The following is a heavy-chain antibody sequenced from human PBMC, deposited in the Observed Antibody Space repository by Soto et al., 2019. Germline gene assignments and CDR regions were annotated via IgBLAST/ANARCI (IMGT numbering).Heavy chain of an antibody. J-gene: IGHJ4*02. CDR3: ARDPKTSGGQHWAFNYFDS. Sequence: GGSLRLSCAASGFSFSISPMHWVRRAPGKGPEWVALISYDGTNKFYADSVKGRFTISRDNSKSTLYLQVDSLRPEDAAVYYCARDPKTSGGQHWAFNYFDSWGQGTLVTVSS. D-gene: IGHD7-27*01. V-gene: IGHV3-30-3*01. CDR2: ISYDGTNK. CDR1: GFSFSISP.